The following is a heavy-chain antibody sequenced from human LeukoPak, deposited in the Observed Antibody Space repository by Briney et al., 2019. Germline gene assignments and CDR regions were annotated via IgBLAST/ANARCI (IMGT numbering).Heavy chain of an antibody. D-gene: IGHD6-13*01. CDR3: ARGHSSSSGRVFDY. J-gene: IGHJ4*02. CDR2: INPNSGGT. CDR1: GYTFTSNY. Sequence: ASVKVSCKASGYTFTSNYIHWVRQAPGQGLEWMGWINPNSGGTNYAQKFQGWVTMTRDTSTSTVYMELSSLRSEDTAVYYCARGHSSSSGRVFDYWGQGTLVTVSS. V-gene: IGHV1-2*04.